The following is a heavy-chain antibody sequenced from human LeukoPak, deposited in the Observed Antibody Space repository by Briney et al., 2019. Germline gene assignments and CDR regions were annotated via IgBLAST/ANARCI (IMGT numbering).Heavy chain of an antibody. CDR3: ARDPSLKYFDY. CDR2: ISPNSGGT. Sequence: ASVKASCKASGYTFTCYYMHWVRQAPGQGVEWMGWISPNSGGTNYAQKFQGTLTMTTDTSISTAYMELSRLTSDDTAVYYCARDPSLKYFDYWGQGTLVTVSS. CDR1: GYTFTCYY. V-gene: IGHV1-2*02. J-gene: IGHJ4*02.